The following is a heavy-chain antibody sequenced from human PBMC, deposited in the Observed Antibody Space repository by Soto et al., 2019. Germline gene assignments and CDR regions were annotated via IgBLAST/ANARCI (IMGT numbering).Heavy chain of an antibody. J-gene: IGHJ5*02. CDR3: ARGQRFSDWFDP. Sequence: SETLSLTCTVTGGAISGYYWTWIRQSDGEGLEWIGRIYSSGSTNYNPSLKSRVTISLDTSMNYFSLRLSSVTAADTAVYYCARGQRFSDWFDPWGQGALVTVSS. V-gene: IGHV4-4*07. D-gene: IGHD3-3*01. CDR2: IYSSGST. CDR1: GGAISGYY.